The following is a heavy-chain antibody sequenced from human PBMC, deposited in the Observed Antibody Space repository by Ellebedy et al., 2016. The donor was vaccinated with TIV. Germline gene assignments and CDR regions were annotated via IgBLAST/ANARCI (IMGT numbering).Heavy chain of an antibody. CDR3: ARRLDGSNPDAFHV. Sequence: AASVKVSCKASTTSAINWVRQAPGQGLEWMGWISPYNGHTDYAQNFQGRVTVTFDTSTTTAYMELRGLRSDDTAIYYCARRLDGSNPDAFHVWGQGTKVTVSS. D-gene: IGHD3-16*01. CDR2: ISPYNGHT. CDR1: TTSA. V-gene: IGHV1-18*01. J-gene: IGHJ3*01.